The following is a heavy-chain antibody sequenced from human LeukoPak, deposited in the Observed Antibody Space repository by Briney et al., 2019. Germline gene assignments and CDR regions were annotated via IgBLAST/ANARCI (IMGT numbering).Heavy chain of an antibody. Sequence: EGSLRLSCAVSGLTLSSSWMDWVRQAPGKGLEWVASINPDGNKKYSADSVKGRFTISRDNAENSLYLQMNSLRVEDTAFYYCARDLAYSRLDYWGQGMLVTVSS. D-gene: IGHD5-18*01. J-gene: IGHJ4*02. CDR1: GLTLSSSW. CDR2: INPDGNKK. V-gene: IGHV3-7*01. CDR3: ARDLAYSRLDY.